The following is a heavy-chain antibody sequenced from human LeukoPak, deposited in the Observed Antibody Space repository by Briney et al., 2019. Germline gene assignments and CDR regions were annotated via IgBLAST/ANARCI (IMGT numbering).Heavy chain of an antibody. D-gene: IGHD6-25*01. CDR1: GFTFSNYA. V-gene: IGHV3-23*01. J-gene: IGHJ4*02. Sequence: GGSLRLSCAASGFTFSNYAMSWVRQAPGKALEWVSAITSGGGTTYYAGSVEGRFTISRDNSKNTLYLQMNSLRAEDTAVYYCARDPPRAAWVFDYWGQGTLVSVSS. CDR3: ARDPPRAAWVFDY. CDR2: ITSGGGTT.